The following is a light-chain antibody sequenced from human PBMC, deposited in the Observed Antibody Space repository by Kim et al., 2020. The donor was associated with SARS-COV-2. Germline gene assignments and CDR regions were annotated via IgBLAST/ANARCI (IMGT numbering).Light chain of an antibody. CDR3: QQYNSYWT. CDR1: QSVNNW. J-gene: IGKJ1*01. CDR2: EAS. V-gene: IGKV1-5*03. Sequence: DIQMTQSPSTLSASGGDRVTITCRASQSVNNWLAWYQQKPGKAPKLLIYEASSLESGVPSRFSGSGFGTEFTLTISSLQPDDFATYYCQQYNSYWTFGQGTKVDIK.